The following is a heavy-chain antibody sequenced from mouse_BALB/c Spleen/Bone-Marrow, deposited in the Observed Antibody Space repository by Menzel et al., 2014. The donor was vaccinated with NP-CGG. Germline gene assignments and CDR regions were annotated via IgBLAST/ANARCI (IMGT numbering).Heavy chain of an antibody. CDR1: GFTFSDYG. Sequence: EVKLMESGGGLVQPGGSRKLSCAASGFTFSDYGMAWVRQAPGKGPEWVAFISNLAYSIYYADTVTGRFTISRENAKSTLYLEMSSLRSEDTAIYYCTRNYGNQGAMDYWGQGTSVTVSS. V-gene: IGHV5-15*02. CDR3: TRNYGNQGAMDY. J-gene: IGHJ4*01. CDR2: ISNLAYSI. D-gene: IGHD2-1*01.